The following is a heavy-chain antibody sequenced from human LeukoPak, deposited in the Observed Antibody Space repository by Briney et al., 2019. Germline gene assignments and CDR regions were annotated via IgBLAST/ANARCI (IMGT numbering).Heavy chain of an antibody. CDR2: IYYSGST. CDR1: GGSVSSGSYH. Sequence: SETLSLTCTVSGGSVSSGSYHWSWIRQPPGKGLEWIGYIYYSGSTNYNPSLKSRVTISVDTSKNQFSLKLSSVTAADTAVYYCARVARELGYCSSTSCSAPFDYWGQGTLVTVSS. D-gene: IGHD2-2*01. J-gene: IGHJ4*02. V-gene: IGHV4-61*01. CDR3: ARVARELGYCSSTSCSAPFDY.